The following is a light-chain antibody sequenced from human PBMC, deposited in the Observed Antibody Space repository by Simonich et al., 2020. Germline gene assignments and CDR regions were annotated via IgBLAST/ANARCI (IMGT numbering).Light chain of an antibody. CDR1: QSVSSY. Sequence: EIVMTQSPATLSVSPGESATLPCRASQSVSSYLAWYQQKPGQAPMLLIYDASNRATGIPAMFSGSGSGTDFTLTISSLEPEDFAVYYCQQRSNWTLTLGGGTKVEIK. J-gene: IGKJ4*01. V-gene: IGKV3-11*01. CDR2: DAS. CDR3: QQRSNWTLT.